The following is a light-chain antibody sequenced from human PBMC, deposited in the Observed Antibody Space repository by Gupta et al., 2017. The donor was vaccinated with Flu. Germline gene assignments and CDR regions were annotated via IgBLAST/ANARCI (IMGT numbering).Light chain of an antibody. Sequence: QTVVTQEPSLTVSPGGTVTLNCASNTAPVTGGYYPNWLQQKPGQPPRALIYSTTDKHSWTPTRFSGALLGGKATLTLSGAQPEDEADYYCLLYFGCAQPWVSGGGTRLTVL. V-gene: IGLV7-43*01. CDR1: TAPVTGGYY. J-gene: IGLJ3*02. CDR2: STT. CDR3: LLYFGCAQPWV.